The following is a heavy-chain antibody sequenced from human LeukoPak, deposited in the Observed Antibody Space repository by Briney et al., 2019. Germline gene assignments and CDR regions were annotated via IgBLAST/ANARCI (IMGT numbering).Heavy chain of an antibody. V-gene: IGHV4-59*01. Sequence: SETLSLTCTVSGGFLSSYYWSWIRQPPGKGLEWIGYIYYSGSTNHNPSLKRRVTISVDTSKSQFCLKLSSVTAADTAVYYCARGPAGSGSYGFDYWGQGTLVTVSS. CDR2: IYYSGST. CDR1: GGFLSSYY. J-gene: IGHJ4*02. D-gene: IGHD3-10*01. CDR3: ARGPAGSGSYGFDY.